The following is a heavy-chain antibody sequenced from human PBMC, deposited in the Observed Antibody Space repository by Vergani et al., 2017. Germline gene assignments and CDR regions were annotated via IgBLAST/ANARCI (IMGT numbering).Heavy chain of an antibody. CDR2: INTGNGNT. CDR3: ARTAYGSGSYYNEVDY. CDR1: GYTFTNYA. V-gene: IGHV1-3*04. J-gene: IGHJ4*02. D-gene: IGHD3-10*01. Sequence: QVQLVQSGAEVKKPGASVKVSCKASGYTFTNYAMHWVRQAPGHRLEWMGWINTGNGNTKYSQKFQGRVTITRDTSASTAYMELSSLRSDDTAVYYCARTAYGSGSYYNEVDYWGQGTLVTVSS.